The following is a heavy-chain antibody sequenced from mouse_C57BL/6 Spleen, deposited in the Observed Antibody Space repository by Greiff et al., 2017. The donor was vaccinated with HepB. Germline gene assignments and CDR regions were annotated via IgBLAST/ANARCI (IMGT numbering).Heavy chain of an antibody. J-gene: IGHJ3*01. V-gene: IGHV1-82*01. CDR1: GYAFSSSW. CDR3: ARSILLRSPFAY. D-gene: IGHD1-1*01. Sequence: QVQLQQSGPELVKPGASVKISCKASGYAFSSSWMNWVKQRPGKGLEWIGRIYPGDGDTNYNGKFKGKATLTADKSSSTAYMQLSSLTSEDSAVYFCARSILLRSPFAYWGQGTLVTVSA. CDR2: IYPGDGDT.